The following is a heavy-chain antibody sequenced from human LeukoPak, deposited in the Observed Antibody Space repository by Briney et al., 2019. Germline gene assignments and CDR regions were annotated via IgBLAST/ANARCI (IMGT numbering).Heavy chain of an antibody. J-gene: IGHJ4*02. V-gene: IGHV3-23*01. CDR2: ISGGGGTT. CDR3: AKSVMATIRILDY. D-gene: IGHD5-24*01. Sequence: GGSLRLSCAASGFSFSSYAMSWVRQAPGKGLEWVSHISGGGGTTYYADSVKGRFTISRDNSKNTLYLQMNSLRAEDTAVYYCAKSVMATIRILDYWGQGTLVTVSS. CDR1: GFSFSSYA.